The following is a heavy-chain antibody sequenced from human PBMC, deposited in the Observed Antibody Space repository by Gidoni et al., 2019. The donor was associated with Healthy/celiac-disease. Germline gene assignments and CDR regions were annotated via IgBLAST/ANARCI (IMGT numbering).Heavy chain of an antibody. CDR3: ARVLRRRAFDI. CDR1: GGSISSYY. V-gene: IGHV4-59*01. Sequence: QVQLQESGPGLVKPSETLSLTCTVSGGSISSYYWSWVRPPPGKGLEWIGYIYYSGSTNYNPSLKSRVTISVDTSKNQFSLKLSSVTAADTAVYYCARVLRRRAFDIWGQGTMVTVSS. CDR2: IYYSGST. J-gene: IGHJ3*02. D-gene: IGHD3-16*01.